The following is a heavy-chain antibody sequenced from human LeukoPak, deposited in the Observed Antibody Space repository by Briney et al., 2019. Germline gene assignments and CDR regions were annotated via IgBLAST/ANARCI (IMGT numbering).Heavy chain of an antibody. J-gene: IGHJ4*02. CDR1: GGSISSSSYY. Sequence: KTSETLSLTCTVSGGSISSSSYYWGWIRQPPGKGLEWIGSIYYSGNTYYNPSLKSRVTISVDTSKNQFSLKLSSVTAADTAVYYCARVSLARTPPSGRYSSSWPNPRGPFDYWGQGTLVTVSS. CDR2: IYYSGNT. D-gene: IGHD6-13*01. CDR3: ARVSLARTPPSGRYSSSWPNPRGPFDY. V-gene: IGHV4-39*07.